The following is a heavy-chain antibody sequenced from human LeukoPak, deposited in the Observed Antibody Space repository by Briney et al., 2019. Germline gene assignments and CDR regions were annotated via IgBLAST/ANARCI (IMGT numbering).Heavy chain of an antibody. D-gene: IGHD3-10*01. Sequence: PGGSLRPSCAASGFTFSIYWMSWVRQAPGKGLEWVANIKQDGSEKYYVDSVKGRFTISRDNAKSSLYLQMNSLRAEDTAVYYCARVSYYYGSGSYYNPWYFDYWGQGTLVTVSS. CDR1: GFTFSIYW. CDR3: ARVSYYYGSGSYYNPWYFDY. V-gene: IGHV3-7*01. CDR2: IKQDGSEK. J-gene: IGHJ4*02.